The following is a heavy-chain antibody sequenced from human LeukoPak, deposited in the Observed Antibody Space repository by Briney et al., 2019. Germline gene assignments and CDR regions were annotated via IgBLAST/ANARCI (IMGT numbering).Heavy chain of an antibody. J-gene: IGHJ5*02. D-gene: IGHD2-2*01. CDR3: VRLGVVGLDQNWFDP. CDR2: IYYSGTT. CDR1: RGSISSDSYY. V-gene: IGHV4-39*07. Sequence: SETLSLTCTVSRGSISSDSYYWGWIRQPPGKGLEWIGSIYYSGTTHYNPSLESRVTISVDTSKNQISLKLTSVTAADTAVYYCVRLGVVGLDQNWFDPWGQGTLVTVSS.